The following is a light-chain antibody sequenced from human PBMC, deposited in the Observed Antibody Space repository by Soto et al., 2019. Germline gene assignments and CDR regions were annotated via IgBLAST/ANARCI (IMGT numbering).Light chain of an antibody. CDR2: DAY. Sequence: IVLTQSPATLSLSPGERSTLSCMASQTVSSYLAWYQQKPGQSPRLLIYDAYNRATGIPARFSGSGSGTDFTLTISSLEPEDFAVYYCQPRSNWRITVGPGTRLEIK. CDR1: QTVSSY. V-gene: IGKV3-11*01. J-gene: IGKJ5*01. CDR3: QPRSNWRIT.